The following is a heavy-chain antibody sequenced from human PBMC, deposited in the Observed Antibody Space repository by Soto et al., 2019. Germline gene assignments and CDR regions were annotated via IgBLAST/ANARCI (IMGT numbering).Heavy chain of an antibody. J-gene: IGHJ4*02. CDR3: XRQGSGFDRYYDS. V-gene: IGHV4-39*01. D-gene: IGHD3-22*01. CDR1: GGSINNNYFX. Sequence: QLHLQESGPGLVKPSETLSLTCTVSGGSINNNYFXGGXXRQPPGKGLEWIGIVSYSGGTYYNPSLRXRVTXXXDTXXXXXXXXXXXXXXXXXXXXXCXRQGSGFDRYYDSWGQGTLVTVSS. CDR2: VSYSGGT.